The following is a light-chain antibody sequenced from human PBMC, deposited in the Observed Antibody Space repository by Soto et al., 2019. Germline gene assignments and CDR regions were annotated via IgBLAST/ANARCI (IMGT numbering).Light chain of an antibody. V-gene: IGLV2-23*03. CDR1: SSDVGAYNL. CDR3: CSYAGTYPFVV. Sequence: QSVLTQPASVSGSPGQSITVSCTGTSSDVGAYNLVSWYQQYPGKAPRLIIYEGTKRPSGVPDRFSGSKSGNTASLTISGLQAEDEAAYYCCSYAGTYPFVVFGGGTKLTVL. J-gene: IGLJ2*01. CDR2: EGT.